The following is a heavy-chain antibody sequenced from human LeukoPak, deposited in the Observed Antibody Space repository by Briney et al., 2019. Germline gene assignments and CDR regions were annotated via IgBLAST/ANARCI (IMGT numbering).Heavy chain of an antibody. CDR1: GFTFSSYW. V-gene: IGHV3-74*01. J-gene: IGHJ4*02. D-gene: IGHD3-10*01. CDR3: ARVRRWFRDPDGPIDY. Sequence: GGSLRLSCAASGFTFSSYWMHWVRQAPGKGLVWVSRINSDGSSTSYADSVKGRFTISRDNAKNTLYLQMNSLRAEDTAVYYCARVRRWFRDPDGPIDYWGQGTLVTVSS. CDR2: INSDGSST.